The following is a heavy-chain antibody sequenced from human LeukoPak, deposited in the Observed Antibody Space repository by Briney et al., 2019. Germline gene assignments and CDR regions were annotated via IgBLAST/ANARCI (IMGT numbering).Heavy chain of an antibody. V-gene: IGHV3-30*02. J-gene: IGHJ4*02. CDR1: EFTFGDYA. CDR2: IRYDGNNK. D-gene: IGHD1-26*01. Sequence: GGSLRLSCAASEFTFGDYAMHWVRQAPGKGLEWVAFIRYDGNNKYYADSVKGRFTISRDNSKNTLYLQVNSLRAEDTAVYYCAKAAGGGAQHFDYWGQGTLVTVSS. CDR3: AKAAGGGAQHFDY.